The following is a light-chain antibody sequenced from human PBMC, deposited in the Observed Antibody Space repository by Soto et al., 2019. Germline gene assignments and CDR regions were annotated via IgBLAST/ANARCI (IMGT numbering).Light chain of an antibody. CDR3: QQRSNWPVT. CDR2: DAS. Sequence: EIVLTQSPATLSLSPGEGATLSCRASQSVSSYLAWYQQKPGQAPRLLIYDASNRATGIPARFSGSGSGTDFTLIISSLEPEDFAVYYCQQRSNWPVTFGLGTKVDNK. CDR1: QSVSSY. V-gene: IGKV3-11*01. J-gene: IGKJ1*01.